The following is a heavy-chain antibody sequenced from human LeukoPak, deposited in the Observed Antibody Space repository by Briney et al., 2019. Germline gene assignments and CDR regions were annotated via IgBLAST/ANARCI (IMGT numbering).Heavy chain of an antibody. CDR2: ISSTSSFT. CDR3: ARGTAAGRREFNFDY. V-gene: IGHV3-11*05. CDR1: GFAFSDYY. D-gene: IGHD6-13*01. Sequence: GGSLRLSCAASGFAFSDYYMSWIRHAPGKGLEWLSYISSTSSFTNYADSVKGRFTISRDNAENSLYLQMNSLRAEDTAVYYCARGTAAGRREFNFDYWGQGTLVTVSS. J-gene: IGHJ4*02.